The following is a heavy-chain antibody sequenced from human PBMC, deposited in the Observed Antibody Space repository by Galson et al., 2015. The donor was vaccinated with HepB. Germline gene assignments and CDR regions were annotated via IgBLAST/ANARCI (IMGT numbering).Heavy chain of an antibody. V-gene: IGHV3-23*01. Sequence: SLRLSCAASGFTFSSYAMSWVRQAPGKGLEWVSAIGSDGSSTFYADSVKGRSTISRDNSGNTLYLQMNSLRAEDTAIYYCAKDLGVRGEYYCYGMDVWGQGTTVTVSS. D-gene: IGHD3-10*01. J-gene: IGHJ6*02. CDR2: IGSDGSST. CDR1: GFTFSSYA. CDR3: AKDLGVRGEYYCYGMDV.